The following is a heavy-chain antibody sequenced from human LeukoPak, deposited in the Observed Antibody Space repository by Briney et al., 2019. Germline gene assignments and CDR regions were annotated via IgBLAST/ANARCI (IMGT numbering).Heavy chain of an antibody. J-gene: IGHJ4*02. CDR3: ARRLRYRGAAGDFDY. CDR2: INHSGST. Sequence: SETLSLTCAVYGASFSGYYRSWIRQPPGKGLEWIGEINHSGSTNYNPSLKSRVTISVDTSKNQFSLKLSSVTAADTAVYYCARRLRYRGAAGDFDYWGQGTLVTVSS. V-gene: IGHV4-34*01. D-gene: IGHD6-13*01. CDR1: GASFSGYY.